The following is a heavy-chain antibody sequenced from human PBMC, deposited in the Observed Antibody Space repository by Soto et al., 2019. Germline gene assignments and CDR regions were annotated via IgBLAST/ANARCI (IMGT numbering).Heavy chain of an antibody. CDR1: GFTFRGYA. D-gene: IGHD1-26*01. CDR2: ISINGDYT. CDR3: VEWVMVGATS. V-gene: IGHV3-64D*06. Sequence: EVQLVESGGGLVQPGGSLRLSCSASGFTFRGYAMHWVRQAPGKGLEYVSAISINGDYTYYIDSVKGRFTISRDNFKNTLYLQMSSLRPEDTAVYYCVEWVMVGATSWGQGTLVTVSS. J-gene: IGHJ4*02.